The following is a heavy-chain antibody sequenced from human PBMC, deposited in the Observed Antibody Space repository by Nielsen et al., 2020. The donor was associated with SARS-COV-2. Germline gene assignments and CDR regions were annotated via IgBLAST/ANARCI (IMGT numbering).Heavy chain of an antibody. CDR1: GFTFSSYA. D-gene: IGHD6-25*01. Sequence: GESLKISCAASGFTFSSYAMSWVRQAPGKGPEWVSAISGSGGSTYYADSVKGRFTISRDNSKNTLYLQMNSLRAEDTAVYYCARERGGAATDYWGQGTLVTVSS. CDR2: ISGSGGST. CDR3: ARERGGAATDY. V-gene: IGHV3-23*01. J-gene: IGHJ4*02.